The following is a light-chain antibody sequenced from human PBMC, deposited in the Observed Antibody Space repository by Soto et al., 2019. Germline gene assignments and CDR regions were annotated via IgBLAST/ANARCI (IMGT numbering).Light chain of an antibody. J-gene: IGLJ2*01. CDR2: EVI. CDR3: SSYAYSNNLEVV. CDR1: SSDVGSCKY. V-gene: IGLV2-8*01. Sequence: QSALTQPPSASGSPGQSVTISCTGTSSDVGSCKYVSWYQQHPGKAPKLIIYEVIKRPSGVPDRFSGSKSGNTASLTVSGLQAEDEADYYCSSYAYSNNLEVVFGGGTKLTFL.